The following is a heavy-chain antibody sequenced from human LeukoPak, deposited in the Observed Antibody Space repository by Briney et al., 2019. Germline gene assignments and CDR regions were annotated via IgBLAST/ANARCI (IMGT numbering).Heavy chain of an antibody. V-gene: IGHV3-15*01. CDR2: IKSKTDGGTT. Sequence: SGGSLRLSCAASGFTFSNAWMSWVRQAPGKGLEWVGGIKSKTDGGTTGYAAPVKGRFTISRDNSESTLYLQMNSMKTEDTALYCCTTDFWTTGGLDYWGQGTLVTVSS. CDR3: TTDFWTTGGLDY. D-gene: IGHD3/OR15-3a*01. CDR1: GFTFSNAW. J-gene: IGHJ4*02.